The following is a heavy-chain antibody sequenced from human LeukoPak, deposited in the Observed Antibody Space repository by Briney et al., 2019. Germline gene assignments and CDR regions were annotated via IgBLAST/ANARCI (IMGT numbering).Heavy chain of an antibody. CDR1: VRPIRSCSYY. CDR3: VGLGKEVTYRAYYFNY. CDR2: IYYSGST. V-gene: IGHV4-39*01. J-gene: IGHJ4*02. Sequence: SETLSLTCSVSVRPIRSCSYYWSWIRQPPGKGLEWIGSIYYSGSTYYNPSLKSRVTISVDTSTSQFSLKLSPVKIASMTVYYWVGLGKEVTYRAYYFNYWGQGTLVTVSS. D-gene: IGHD3-3*01.